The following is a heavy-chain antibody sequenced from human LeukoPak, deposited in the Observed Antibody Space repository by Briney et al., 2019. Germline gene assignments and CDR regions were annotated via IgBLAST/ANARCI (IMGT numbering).Heavy chain of an antibody. Sequence: GGPLRLSCAASGFRFSDYYMGWVRQGPGKGPEWVASINQAGGETFYVDSVKGRFTISRDNAKNSLYLQMNRLRAEDTAVYYCTRDGDTSGYSDWGQGTLVTVSS. CDR1: GFRFSDYY. V-gene: IGHV3-7*01. CDR3: TRDGDTSGYSD. CDR2: INQAGGET. J-gene: IGHJ4*02. D-gene: IGHD3-22*01.